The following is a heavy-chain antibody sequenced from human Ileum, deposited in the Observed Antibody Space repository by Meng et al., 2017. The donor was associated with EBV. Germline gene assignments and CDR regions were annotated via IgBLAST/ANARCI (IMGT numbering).Heavy chain of an antibody. CDR3: ASSDYYRSDY. CDR2: TSHSGST. CDR1: GGSISRSDW. V-gene: IGHV4-4*02. Sequence: VRLREAGPGLVKPWETLSLTCAVSGGSISRSDWWSWVRQPPGKGLEWIGETSHSGSTNYSPSLKSRVTISLDKSKNQLSLKLNSVTAADTAVYYCASSDYYRSDYWGQGTLVTVSS. J-gene: IGHJ4*02. D-gene: IGHD3-22*01.